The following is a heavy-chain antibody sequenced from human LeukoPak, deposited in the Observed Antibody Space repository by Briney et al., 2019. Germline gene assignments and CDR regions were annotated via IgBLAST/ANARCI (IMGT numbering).Heavy chain of an antibody. Sequence: SETLSLTCTVSGGSISSYYWSWIRQPPGKGLEWIGYIYYSGSTNYNPSLKSRVTISVDTSKNQFSLKLSSVTAADTAVYYCARYYDYVWGSYRDDASDIWGQGTMVTVSS. CDR1: GGSISSYY. CDR3: ARYYDYVWGSYRDDASDI. J-gene: IGHJ3*02. D-gene: IGHD3-16*02. CDR2: IYYSGST. V-gene: IGHV4-59*01.